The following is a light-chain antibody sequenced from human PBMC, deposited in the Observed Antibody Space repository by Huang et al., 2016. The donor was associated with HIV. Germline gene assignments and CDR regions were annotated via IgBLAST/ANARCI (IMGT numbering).Light chain of an antibody. V-gene: IGKV3D-15*01. J-gene: IGKJ2*01. Sequence: IVMTQSPATLSVSPGETVALPCRASQSLSGNLAWYQHKPGQTPRLLSDATSIRAAGVPGRFSGSGSGSEFTLTISSLLSEDSAVYYCQRYNDWPRTFGQGTKLEIK. CDR2: ATS. CDR3: QRYNDWPRT. CDR1: QSLSGN.